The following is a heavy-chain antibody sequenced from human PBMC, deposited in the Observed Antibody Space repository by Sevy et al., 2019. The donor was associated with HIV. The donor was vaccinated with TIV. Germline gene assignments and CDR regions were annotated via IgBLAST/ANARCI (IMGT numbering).Heavy chain of an antibody. CDR1: GYTFSSYG. V-gene: IGHV1-18*01. J-gene: IGHJ4*02. D-gene: IGHD2-2*01. CDR3: VRCSSTSCYQ. Sequence: ASVKVSCRASGYTFSSYGISWVRQAPGQGLEWMGWISPYSGDTHYAQKVQGRVTMTTDTSTNTAYMGLRSLRSDDTAVFYCVRCSSTSCYQWGQGTLVTVSS. CDR2: ISPYSGDT.